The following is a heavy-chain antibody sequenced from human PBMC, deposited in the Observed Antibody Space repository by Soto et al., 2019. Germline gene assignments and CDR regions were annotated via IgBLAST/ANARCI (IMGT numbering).Heavy chain of an antibody. CDR2: INPNSGGT. J-gene: IGHJ6*02. D-gene: IGHD6-6*01. Sequence: ASVKVSCKASGYTFTGYYMHWVRQAPGQGLEWMGWINPNSGGTNYAQKFQGRVTMTRDTSISTAYMELSRLRSDDTAVYYCALEAIAARPGYYYGMDVWGQGTAVTVSS. CDR1: GYTFTGYY. V-gene: IGHV1-2*02. CDR3: ALEAIAARPGYYYGMDV.